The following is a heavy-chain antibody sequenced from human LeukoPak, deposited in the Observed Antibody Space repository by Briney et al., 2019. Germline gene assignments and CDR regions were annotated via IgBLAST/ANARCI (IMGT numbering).Heavy chain of an antibody. J-gene: IGHJ4*02. CDR3: ARDRSSWGLDC. Sequence: SETLSLTCTVSGFSISSSTYYWGWIRQPPGKGLEWIGSISYSGSTHYNPSLKSRVTISGDTSKNQFSLNLTSLTAADTAVYYCARDRSSWGLDCWGQGTLVTVSS. CDR2: ISYSGST. V-gene: IGHV4-39*07. D-gene: IGHD7-27*01. CDR1: GFSISSSTYY.